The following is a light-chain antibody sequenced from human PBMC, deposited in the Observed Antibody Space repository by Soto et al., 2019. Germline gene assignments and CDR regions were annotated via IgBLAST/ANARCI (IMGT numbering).Light chain of an antibody. CDR3: QHRSNWPLT. V-gene: IGKV3-11*01. CDR1: QSVRSS. J-gene: IGKJ5*01. Sequence: EVVLTQSPATLSLSPGERATLSCRASQSVRSSLAWFQQRPGQAPRLLIYDASNRATGIPARFSGSGSGTDFTLTISSLEPEDFALYYCQHRSNWPLTFGQGTRLDI. CDR2: DAS.